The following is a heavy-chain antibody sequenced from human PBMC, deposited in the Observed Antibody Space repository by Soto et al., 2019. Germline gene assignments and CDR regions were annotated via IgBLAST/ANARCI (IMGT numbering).Heavy chain of an antibody. Sequence: GGSLRLSCAASGFTFSSYSMNWVRQAPGKGLEWVSSISSSSSYIYYADSVKGRFTISRDNAKNSLYLQMNSLRAEDTAVYYCASYLRVVIGYYGMDVWGQGTTVTVSS. D-gene: IGHD3-3*01. CDR2: ISSSSSYI. V-gene: IGHV3-21*01. CDR3: ASYLRVVIGYYGMDV. CDR1: GFTFSSYS. J-gene: IGHJ6*02.